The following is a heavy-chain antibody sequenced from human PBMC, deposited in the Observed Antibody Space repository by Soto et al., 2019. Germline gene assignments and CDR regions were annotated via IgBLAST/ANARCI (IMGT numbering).Heavy chain of an antibody. CDR2: IYYDGRT. D-gene: IGHD3-3*01. V-gene: IGHV4-31*03. J-gene: IGHJ4*02. Sequence: QLHLQESGPGLVKPSQTLSLTCTVSGGSISSHSNYWSWIRQHPGKGLEWIGYIYYDGRTYFNPSLQSRLSMSIDTSANLFSLKFSTVSAADTAVYFCAGGNPFFGRRCLAFAYWGPGTLVTVSS. CDR3: AGGNPFFGRRCLAFAY. CDR1: GGSISSHSNY.